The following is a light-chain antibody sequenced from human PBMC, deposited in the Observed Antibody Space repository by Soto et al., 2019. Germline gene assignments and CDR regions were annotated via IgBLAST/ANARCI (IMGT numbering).Light chain of an antibody. CDR1: QGIGTY. CDR3: QQVDSYTRT. Sequence: MQLTQYPASLSSSVGDRVTVTWRASQGIGTYLVWCQQKSGKAPTVLMYASSTLQTGVPSRFSGIVSGTDGSITLSSLNPEDGSTYDGQQVDSYTRTFGQGTKVDIK. J-gene: IGKJ1*01. V-gene: IGKV1-9*01. CDR2: ASS.